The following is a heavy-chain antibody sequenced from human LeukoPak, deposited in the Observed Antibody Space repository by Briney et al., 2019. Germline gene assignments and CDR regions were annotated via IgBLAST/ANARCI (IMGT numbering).Heavy chain of an antibody. D-gene: IGHD3-10*02. CDR3: AELGITMIGGV. CDR1: GFTFSSYE. J-gene: IGHJ6*04. CDR2: ISSSGSTI. V-gene: IGHV3-48*03. Sequence: QAGGSLRLSCAASGFTFSSYEMNWVRQAAGKGLEWVSYISSSGSTIYYADSVKGRFTISRDNAKNSLYLQMNSLRAEETAVYYCAELGITMIGGVWGKGTTVTIPS.